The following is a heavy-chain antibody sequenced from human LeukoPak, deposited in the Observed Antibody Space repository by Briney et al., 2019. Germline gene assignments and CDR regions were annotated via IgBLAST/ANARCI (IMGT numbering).Heavy chain of an antibody. CDR2: IIPILGIA. D-gene: IGHD3-10*01. J-gene: IGHJ4*02. Sequence: SVKVSCKASGGTFSSYTISWVRQAPGQGLEWMGRIIPILGIANYAQKFQGRVTITADKSTSTAYMELSSLRSEDTAVYYCARADYYGSGSYSQPFDYWGQGTLVTVSS. V-gene: IGHV1-69*02. CDR3: ARADYYGSGSYSQPFDY. CDR1: GGTFSSYT.